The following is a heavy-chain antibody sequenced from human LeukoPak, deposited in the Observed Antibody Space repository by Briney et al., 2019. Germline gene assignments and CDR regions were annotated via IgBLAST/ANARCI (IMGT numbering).Heavy chain of an antibody. V-gene: IGHV1-69*13. CDR2: IIPIFGTA. J-gene: IGHJ4*02. Sequence: SVKVSCRASGGTFSSYAISWVRQAPGQGLEWMGGIIPIFGTANYAQKFQGRVTITADESTSTAYMELSSLRSEDTAVYYCARYRGSPPQYFDYWGQGTLVTVSS. CDR3: ARYRGSPPQYFDY. D-gene: IGHD1-26*01. CDR1: GGTFSSYA.